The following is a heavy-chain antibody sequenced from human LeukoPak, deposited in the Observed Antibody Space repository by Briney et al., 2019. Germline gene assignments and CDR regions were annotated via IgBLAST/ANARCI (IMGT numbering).Heavy chain of an antibody. CDR2: ISYDGSNK. J-gene: IGHJ4*02. V-gene: IGHV3-30-3*01. CDR1: GFRVTNHA. CDR3: ARSAADSSPPPHYFDY. Sequence: GGSLRLSCAVSGFRVTNHALHWVRQAPGKGLEWVAVISYDGSNKYYADSVKGRFTISRDNSKNTLYLQMNSLRAEDTAVYYCARSAADSSPPPHYFDYWGQGTLVTVSS. D-gene: IGHD6-25*01.